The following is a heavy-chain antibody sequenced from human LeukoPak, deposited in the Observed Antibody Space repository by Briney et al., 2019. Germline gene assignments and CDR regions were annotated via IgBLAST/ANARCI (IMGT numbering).Heavy chain of an antibody. CDR1: GFTFSNYA. CDR2: ISGGGCST. J-gene: IGHJ4*02. D-gene: IGHD1-26*01. Sequence: GGSLRLSCAASGFTFSNYAMSWVRQAPGKGLEWVSNISGGGCSTYYADSVKGRFTISRDNSENTLYLQMNSLRAGDTAVYYCAKDLSGATYWGQGTLVTVSS. V-gene: IGHV3-23*01. CDR3: AKDLSGATY.